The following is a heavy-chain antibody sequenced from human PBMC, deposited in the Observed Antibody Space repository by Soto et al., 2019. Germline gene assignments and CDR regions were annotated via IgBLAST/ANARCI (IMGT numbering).Heavy chain of an antibody. V-gene: IGHV4-59*01. J-gene: IGHJ3*02. CDR1: GGSISSYY. D-gene: IGHD3-3*01. CDR2: IYYSGSM. Sequence: PSETLSLTCTVSGGSISSYYWSWIRQPPGKGLEWIGYIYYSGSMNYNPSLKSRVTISVDTSKNQFSLKLSSVTAADTAVYYCARDDDFDGFDIWGQGRMVTVSS. CDR3: ARDDDFDGFDI.